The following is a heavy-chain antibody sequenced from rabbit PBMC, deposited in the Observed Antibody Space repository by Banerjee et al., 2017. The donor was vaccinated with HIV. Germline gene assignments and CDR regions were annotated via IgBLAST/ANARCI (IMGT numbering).Heavy chain of an antibody. Sequence: QSLEESGGDLVQPGASMTVTCTASGFSFSSSYWICWVRQAPGKGLEWVACIDAGDSGSAYYANWAKGRFTISKASWTTVTLQMTSLTAADTASYFCARDLAGVIGWNFNLWGPGTLVTVS. J-gene: IGHJ4*01. CDR3: ARDLAGVIGWNFNL. CDR1: GFSFSSSYW. CDR2: IDAGDSGSA. D-gene: IGHD4-1*01. V-gene: IGHV1S40*01.